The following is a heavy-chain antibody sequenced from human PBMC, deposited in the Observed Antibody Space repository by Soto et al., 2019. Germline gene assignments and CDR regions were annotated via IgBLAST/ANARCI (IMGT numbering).Heavy chain of an antibody. CDR2: ISYDGSNK. Sequence: QVQLVESGGGVVQPGRSLRLSCAASGFTFSSYGMHWVRQAPGKGLEWVAVISYDGSNKYYADSVKGRFTISRDNSKNTLYLQMNSLRAEDTAVYYCAKDQRIQLWFRPYYYGMDVWGQGTTVTVSS. V-gene: IGHV3-30*18. CDR1: GFTFSSYG. J-gene: IGHJ6*02. D-gene: IGHD5-18*01. CDR3: AKDQRIQLWFRPYYYGMDV.